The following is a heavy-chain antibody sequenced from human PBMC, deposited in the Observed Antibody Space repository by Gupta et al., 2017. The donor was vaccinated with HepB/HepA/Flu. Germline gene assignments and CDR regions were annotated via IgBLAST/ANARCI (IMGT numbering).Heavy chain of an antibody. J-gene: IGHJ4*02. CDR1: GLTFIDYY. V-gene: IGHV3-11*01. CDR3: ARDAKIAVAGTV. Sequence: QVQLVEPGGGLVKPGGSLRLSGAASGLTFIDYYTIWIRQAPGKGLEWVSYISSSGSTIYYADSVKGRFTISRDNAKNSLYLQMNSLRAEDTAVYYCARDAKIAVAGTVWGQGTLVTVSS. D-gene: IGHD6-19*01. CDR2: ISSSGSTI.